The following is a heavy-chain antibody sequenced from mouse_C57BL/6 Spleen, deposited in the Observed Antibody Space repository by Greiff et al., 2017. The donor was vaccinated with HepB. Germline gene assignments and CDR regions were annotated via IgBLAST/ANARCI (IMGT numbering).Heavy chain of an antibody. CDR1: GYTFTSYW. V-gene: IGHV1-64*01. Sequence: QVQLQQPGAELVKPGASVTLSCKASGYTFTSYWMHWVKQRPGQGLEWIGMIHPNSGSTNYNEKFKSKATLTVDKSSSTAYMQLSSLTSEDSAVYYCARSTVVGDYAMDYWGQGTSVTVSS. CDR2: IHPNSGST. D-gene: IGHD1-1*01. CDR3: ARSTVVGDYAMDY. J-gene: IGHJ4*01.